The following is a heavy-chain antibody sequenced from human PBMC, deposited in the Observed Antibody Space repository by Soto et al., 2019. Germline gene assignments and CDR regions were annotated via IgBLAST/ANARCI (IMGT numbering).Heavy chain of an antibody. CDR2: IYHAGST. J-gene: IGHJ4*02. CDR1: GGSITNSNW. Sequence: QVQLQESGPRVVKPSGTLSLTCTVSGGSITNSNWWSWVRLPPAKGLEWIGDIYHAGSTKYKPSLERRVTMPVDTSNNQFALTLTSVTAADTAVYFCSRGPPIVGNTTPLESGGQGTLFTVSS. D-gene: IGHD1-26*01. CDR3: SRGPPIVGNTTPLES. V-gene: IGHV4-4*02.